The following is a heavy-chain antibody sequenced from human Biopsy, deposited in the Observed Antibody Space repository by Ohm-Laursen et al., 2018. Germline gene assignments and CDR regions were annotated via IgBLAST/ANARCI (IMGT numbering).Heavy chain of an antibody. Sequence: ASVKVSCKASGYTFISYDIDWVRQATGQGLEWMGWINPNSGKTGYAQKFQGGVTMTTNTSVNTAYMELSSLTFEDTAVYYCEIEGGTYSKPFDYWGQGSQVIVSS. D-gene: IGHD1-26*01. CDR3: EIEGGTYSKPFDY. CDR1: GYTFISYD. V-gene: IGHV1-8*01. CDR2: INPNSGKT. J-gene: IGHJ4*02.